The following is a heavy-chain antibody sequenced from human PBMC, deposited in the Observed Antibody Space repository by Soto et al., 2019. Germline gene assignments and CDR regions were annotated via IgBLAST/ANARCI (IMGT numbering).Heavy chain of an antibody. J-gene: IGHJ6*02. Sequence: GGSLRLSCAASGFTFSSYEMNWVRQAPGKGLEWVSYISSSGSTIYYADSVKGRFTISRDNAKNSLYLQMNSLRAEDTAVYYCARAFEYCSGGSCHGDYYYGMDVWGQGTTVTVSS. CDR3: ARAFEYCSGGSCHGDYYYGMDV. CDR1: GFTFSSYE. CDR2: ISSSGSTI. D-gene: IGHD2-15*01. V-gene: IGHV3-48*03.